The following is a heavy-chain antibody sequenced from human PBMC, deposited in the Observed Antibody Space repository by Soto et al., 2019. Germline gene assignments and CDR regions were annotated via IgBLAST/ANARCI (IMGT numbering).Heavy chain of an antibody. CDR2: IWYDGSNK. J-gene: IGHJ3*02. CDR3: ARDRAEAFDI. V-gene: IGHV3-33*01. Sequence: SLRLSCAASGFTFSNYGMHWVRQAPGKGLEWVAVIWYDGSNKYYPDAVKGRFTISRDNSKNILYLQMNSLRAEDTAVYYCARDRAEAFDIWGQGTMVTVSS. CDR1: GFTFSNYG.